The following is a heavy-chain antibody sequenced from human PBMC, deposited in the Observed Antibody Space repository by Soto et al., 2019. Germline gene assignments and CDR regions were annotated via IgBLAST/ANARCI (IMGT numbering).Heavy chain of an antibody. Sequence: QLQLQESGPGLVKPSETLSLTCSVSGDSINSDKYYWGWIRQPPGKGLEWIGSIYFRGNTYYNPSLKIRVTISLDKSKSQFSLKLNSVTAADSAVYFCARLEGLATISYYFDFWGQGALVTVSS. CDR1: GDSINSDKYY. CDR2: IYFRGNT. CDR3: ARLEGLATISYYFDF. J-gene: IGHJ4*02. V-gene: IGHV4-39*01. D-gene: IGHD3-9*01.